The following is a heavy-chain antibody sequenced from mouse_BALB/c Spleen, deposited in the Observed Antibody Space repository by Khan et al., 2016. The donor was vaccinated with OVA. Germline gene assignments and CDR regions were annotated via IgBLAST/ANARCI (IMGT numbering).Heavy chain of an antibody. CDR3: ARIKKIVATYFDY. J-gene: IGHJ2*01. CDR1: GYTFTSYW. CDR2: TNPTNGRI. D-gene: IGHD1-1*01. Sequence: QVQLQQSGAELVKAGASVKMSCKASGYTFTSYWMHWVKQRLGQGLEWFAETNPTNGRIYYNEKFKSKATLTVDKSSSTAYMLLSGPTFEDSAVYYCARIKKIVATYFDYWGQGTTLTVSS. V-gene: IGHV1S81*02.